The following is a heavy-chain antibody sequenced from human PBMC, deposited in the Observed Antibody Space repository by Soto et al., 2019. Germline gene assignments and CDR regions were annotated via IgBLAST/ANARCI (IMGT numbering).Heavy chain of an antibody. J-gene: IGHJ4*02. D-gene: IGHD2-15*01. CDR1: GYTFTSYG. CDR2: INTDNGNT. Sequence: QVQLVQSGAEVKKPGDSVMVSCKASGYTFTSYGISWVRQAPGQGLEWMGWINTDNGNTNQAQNLQGRVTMSTDTSTNTDSMELRSLRSDDTAVYYCAREYCSGSRCYDVDYWGQGTLVTVSS. V-gene: IGHV1-18*01. CDR3: AREYCSGSRCYDVDY.